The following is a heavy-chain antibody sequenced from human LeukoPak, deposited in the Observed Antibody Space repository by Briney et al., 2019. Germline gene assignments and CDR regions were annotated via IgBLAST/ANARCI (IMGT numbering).Heavy chain of an antibody. CDR2: IYHSGST. V-gene: IGHV4-30-2*01. CDR3: ARGNRGAFDI. CDR1: GGSISSGGYS. Sequence: SETLSLTCAVSGGSISSGGYSWSWIRQPPGKGLEWIGYIYHSGSTYYNPSLKSRVTTSVDRSKNQFSLKLSSVTAADTAVYYCARGNRGAFDIWGQGTMVTVSS. J-gene: IGHJ3*02.